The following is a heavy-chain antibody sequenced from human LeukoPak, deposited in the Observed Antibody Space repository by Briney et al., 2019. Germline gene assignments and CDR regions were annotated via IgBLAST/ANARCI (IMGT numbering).Heavy chain of an antibody. CDR3: ARDVALAAAGDY. V-gene: IGHV3-21*01. D-gene: IGHD6-13*01. Sequence: GGSLRLSCAASGXTFSSYTVNWVRQAPGKGLEWVSSISTSSSFIYYADSVKGRFTISRDNAKNSLYLQMNSLRAEDTAVYYCARDVALAAAGDYWGQGTLVTVSS. CDR1: GXTFSSYT. J-gene: IGHJ4*02. CDR2: ISTSSSFI.